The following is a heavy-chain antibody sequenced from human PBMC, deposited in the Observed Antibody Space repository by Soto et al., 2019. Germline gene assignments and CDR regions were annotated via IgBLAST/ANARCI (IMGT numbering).Heavy chain of an antibody. CDR2: ISGSGGDT. CDR3: AKGGCSGVSCGWFDP. CDR1: GFTFSDYA. J-gene: IGHJ5*02. Sequence: EVQLLESGGGLVQPGGSLRLSCAASGFTFSDYAMNWVRQAPGKGLEWVSGISGSGGDTYYADSVNGRFTISRDNSKNTLYLQISSLRADDTAVYLCAKGGCSGVSCGWFDPWGQGTLVTVSS. V-gene: IGHV3-23*01. D-gene: IGHD2-15*01.